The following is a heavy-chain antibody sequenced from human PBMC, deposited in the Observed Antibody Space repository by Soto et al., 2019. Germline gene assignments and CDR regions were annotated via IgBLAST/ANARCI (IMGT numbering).Heavy chain of an antibody. Sequence: QVQLVQSGAEVKKPGASVKVSCKASGYTFTSYGVSWVRQAPGQGLEWMGWISGYNGNTNYAQKLQGRVTMTTDTSTSTASMELRRLRSDDTAVYYCERAGKYYYGSGSPYYYGMDVWGQGITVTVSS. CDR3: ERAGKYYYGSGSPYYYGMDV. CDR1: GYTFTSYG. V-gene: IGHV1-18*04. J-gene: IGHJ6*02. CDR2: ISGYNGNT. D-gene: IGHD3-10*01.